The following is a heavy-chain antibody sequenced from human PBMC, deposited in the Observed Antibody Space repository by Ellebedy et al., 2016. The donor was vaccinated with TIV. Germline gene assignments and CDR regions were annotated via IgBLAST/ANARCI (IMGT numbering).Heavy chain of an antibody. CDR2: VTHSGSA. D-gene: IGHD3-3*01. Sequence: MPSETLSLTCAVYGGSFSGYYWTWIRRPPGKGLEWIGEVTHSGSATYNPSLKSRVTMSVDTSKNQFSLKLTSVTVADTAVYYCAREPVIRFLQWGQTQGGYYYYGMDVWGQGTTVTVSS. J-gene: IGHJ6*02. V-gene: IGHV4-34*01. CDR3: AREPVIRFLQWGQTQGGYYYYGMDV. CDR1: GGSFSGYY.